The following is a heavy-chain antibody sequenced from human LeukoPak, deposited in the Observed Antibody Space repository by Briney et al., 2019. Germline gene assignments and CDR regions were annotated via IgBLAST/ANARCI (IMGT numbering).Heavy chain of an antibody. CDR2: IIPIFGTA. CDR3: ARVNGYCSSISCFLDY. CDR1: GGTFSSHV. Sequence: ASVKVSCKTSGGTFSSHVISWVRQAPGQGLEWMGGIIPIFGTANYAQKFQGRVTITADKFTNKVYMELSSLRSDDPAIYFCARVNGYCSSISCFLDYWGQGTLVTVSS. D-gene: IGHD2-2*01. V-gene: IGHV1-69*06. J-gene: IGHJ4*02.